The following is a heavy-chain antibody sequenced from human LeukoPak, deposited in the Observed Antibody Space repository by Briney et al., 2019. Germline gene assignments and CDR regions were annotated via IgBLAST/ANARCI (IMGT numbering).Heavy chain of an antibody. CDR3: ARVDSSSWYYFDY. D-gene: IGHD6-13*01. V-gene: IGHV4-59*01. Sequence: SETLSLTCTVSGGSISSYYWSWIRQPPGKGLEWIGYIYYSGSTNYNPSLKSRVTISVDTSKNQFSLRLSSVTAADTAVYYCARVDSSSWYYFDYWGQGTLVTVSS. CDR1: GGSISSYY. J-gene: IGHJ4*02. CDR2: IYYSGST.